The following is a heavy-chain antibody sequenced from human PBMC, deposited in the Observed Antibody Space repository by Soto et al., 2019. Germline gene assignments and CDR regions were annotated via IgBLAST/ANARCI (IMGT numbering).Heavy chain of an antibody. CDR1: GGTFSSYA. D-gene: IGHD2-15*01. CDR2: IIPIFGTA. CDR3: ARDRVVAANNWFDP. Sequence: SVKVSCKASGGTFSSYAISWVRHAPGQGLEWMGGIIPIFGTANYAQKFQGRVTITADESTSTAYMELSSLRSEDTAVYYCARDRVVAANNWFDPWGQGTLVTVSS. J-gene: IGHJ5*02. V-gene: IGHV1-69*13.